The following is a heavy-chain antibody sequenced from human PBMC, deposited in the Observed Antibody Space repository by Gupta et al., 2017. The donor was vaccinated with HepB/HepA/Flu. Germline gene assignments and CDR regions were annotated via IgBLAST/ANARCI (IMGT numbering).Heavy chain of an antibody. Sequence: QVQLVESGGGVVQPGRSLRLSCAASGFTFSSYAMHGARQAPGKGLEWVAVISYDGSNKYYADSVKGRFTISRGNSKNTLYLQMNSLRAEDTAVYYCARSASTVVTPEGAFDIWGQGTMVTVSS. CDR3: ARSASTVVTPEGAFDI. D-gene: IGHD4-23*01. CDR1: GFTFSSYA. V-gene: IGHV3-30-3*01. J-gene: IGHJ3*02. CDR2: ISYDGSNK.